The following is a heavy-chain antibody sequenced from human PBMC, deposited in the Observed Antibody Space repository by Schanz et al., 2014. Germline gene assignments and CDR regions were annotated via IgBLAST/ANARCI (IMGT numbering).Heavy chain of an antibody. V-gene: IGHV3-23*04. CDR1: GFAVDNYY. CDR3: ARKMKLGVYGGKGHDSLDI. J-gene: IGHJ3*02. D-gene: IGHD4-17*01. CDR2: ISGSGAST. Sequence: EVQLVASGGGLVQPGGSLRLSCAASGFAVDNYYMSCVRQAPGKGLEWVSGISGSGASTYYADSVRGRFTISRDNAKNTLYLQMNTLRAEDTAVYYCARKMKLGVYGGKGHDSLDIWGQGTMVTVSS.